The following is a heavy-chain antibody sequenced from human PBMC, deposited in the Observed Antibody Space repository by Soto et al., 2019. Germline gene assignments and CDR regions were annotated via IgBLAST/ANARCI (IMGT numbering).Heavy chain of an antibody. CDR2: IWYDGSNK. V-gene: IGHV3-33*01. CDR1: GFTFSSYG. CDR3: ARSAGVRGVIITGNAYYYGMDV. Sequence: GGSLRLSCAASGFTFSSYGMRWVRQAPGKGLEWVAVIWYDGSNKYYADSVKGRFTISRDNSKNTLYLQMNSLRAEDTAVYYCARSAGVRGVIITGNAYYYGMDVWGQGTTVTVSS. D-gene: IGHD3-10*01. J-gene: IGHJ6*02.